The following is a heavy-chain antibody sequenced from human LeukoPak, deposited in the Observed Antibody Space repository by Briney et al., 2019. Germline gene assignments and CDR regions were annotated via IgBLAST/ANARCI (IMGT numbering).Heavy chain of an antibody. CDR2: IKQDGSEK. Sequence: PGGSLRLSCAASGFXFSSYWISWVRQAPGKGLEWVANIKQDGSEKYYVDSVKGRFTISRDNAKNSLYLQMNSLRAEDTAVYYCARERYSSGWYDYWGQGTLVTVSS. V-gene: IGHV3-7*04. CDR3: ARERYSSGWYDY. CDR1: GFXFSSYW. D-gene: IGHD6-19*01. J-gene: IGHJ4*02.